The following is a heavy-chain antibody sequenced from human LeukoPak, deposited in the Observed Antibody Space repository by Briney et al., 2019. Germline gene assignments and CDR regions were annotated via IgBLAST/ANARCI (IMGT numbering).Heavy chain of an antibody. CDR2: INPNSGVT. J-gene: IGHJ4*02. Sequence: ASVKVSCKASGYTFTVYYMHWVRQAPGHGLEWMGWINPNSGVTNYAQKFQGRVTMTSDTSISTAYMELSRLRSDDTAVYYCARGDTIFDAGSLDYWGQGTLVTVSS. CDR3: ARGDTIFDAGSLDY. CDR1: GYTFTVYY. D-gene: IGHD3-3*01. V-gene: IGHV1-2*02.